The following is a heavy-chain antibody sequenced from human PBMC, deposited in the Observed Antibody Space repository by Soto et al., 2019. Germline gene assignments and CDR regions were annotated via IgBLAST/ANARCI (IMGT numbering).Heavy chain of an antibody. CDR2: INPSANST. J-gene: IGHJ3*02. D-gene: IGHD6-13*01. CDR3: ARDPGYSSNWDDAFDI. Sequence: ASVKVSCKASGYTFISYYMHWVRQAPGQGLEWMGIINPSANSTNYTQKLQGRVAMTTDTSTSTAYMELRSLRSDDTAVYYCARDPGYSSNWDDAFDIWGQGTMVTVSS. V-gene: IGHV1-46*01. CDR1: GYTFISYY.